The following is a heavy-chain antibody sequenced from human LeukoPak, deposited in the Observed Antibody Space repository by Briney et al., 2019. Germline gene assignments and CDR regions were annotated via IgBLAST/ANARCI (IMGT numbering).Heavy chain of an antibody. D-gene: IGHD3-22*01. V-gene: IGHV3-43*01. CDR3: AKDLTYESSGSVIDN. CDR2: VNWHGTT. CDR1: GFIFEDYT. J-gene: IGHJ4*02. Sequence: GGSRRLSCAAAGFIFEDYTMHWVRQVPGKTLEWVSLVNWHGTTDYADSLEGRFTIARGTRKNSLYLQMDSLRTEDTAFYYCAKDLTYESSGSVIDNWGLGTLVTVSS.